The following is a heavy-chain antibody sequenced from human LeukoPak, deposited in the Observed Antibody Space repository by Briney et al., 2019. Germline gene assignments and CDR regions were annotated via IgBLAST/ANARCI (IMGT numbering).Heavy chain of an antibody. CDR2: IRNKANSYTT. V-gene: IGHV3-72*01. CDR3: ARVGIVGATGYFDN. J-gene: IGHJ4*02. CDR1: GFTFSDHY. D-gene: IGHD1-26*01. Sequence: GGSLRLSCAASGFTFSDHYIDWGRQAPGKGLEWVGRIRNKANSYTTEYAAAVKGRFIISRDDSKNSLYLRMNRLKTEDTAVYYCARVGIVGATGYFDNWGQGTLVTVSS.